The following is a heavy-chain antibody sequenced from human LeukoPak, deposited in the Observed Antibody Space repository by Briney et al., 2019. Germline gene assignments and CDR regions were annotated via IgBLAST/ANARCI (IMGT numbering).Heavy chain of an antibody. V-gene: IGHV1-2*02. CDR1: GYTFTGYY. D-gene: IGHD4-11*01. CDR3: AREGYYSNLIDS. CDR2: INPNSGGT. Sequence: ASVKVSCKASGYTFTGYYIHWVRQAPGQGLEGMGWINPNSGGTNSAHKVHGRVTMTRDTSISTAYMELRRPRPDDTALYYCAREGYYSNLIDSWGPGTLVTVSP. J-gene: IGHJ4*02.